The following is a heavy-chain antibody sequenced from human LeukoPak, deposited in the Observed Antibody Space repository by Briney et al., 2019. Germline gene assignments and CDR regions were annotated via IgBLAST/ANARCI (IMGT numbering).Heavy chain of an antibody. CDR3: ARGPAPPFQYYGMDV. CDR1: GFTVSSNY. Sequence: GGSLRLSCAASGFTVSSNYMSWVRQAPGKGLEWVANIKQDGSEKYYVDSVKGRFTISRDNAKNSLHLQMNSLRAEDTALYYCARGPAPPFQYYGMDVWGQGTTVTVSS. CDR2: IKQDGSEK. V-gene: IGHV3-7*03. D-gene: IGHD3-16*01. J-gene: IGHJ6*02.